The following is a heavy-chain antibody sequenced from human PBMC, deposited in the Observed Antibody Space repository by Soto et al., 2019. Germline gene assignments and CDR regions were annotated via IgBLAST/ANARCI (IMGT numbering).Heavy chain of an antibody. CDR1: GLTFSNYW. J-gene: IGHJ4*02. D-gene: IGHD1-7*01. CDR2: IKQDGREK. CDR3: ARAFKYIWNSYPNFDY. Sequence: GGSLRLSCAAAGLTFSNYWMSWVRQAPGKGVEGGANIKQDGREKYYEDSMKGRFTTARDNARNSLYRQRDSPSAEDTAVYYCARAFKYIWNSYPNFDYWGQGTLVTVSS. V-gene: IGHV3-7*01.